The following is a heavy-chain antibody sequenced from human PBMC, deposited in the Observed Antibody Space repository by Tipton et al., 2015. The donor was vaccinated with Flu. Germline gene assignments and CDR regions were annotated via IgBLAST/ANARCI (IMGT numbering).Heavy chain of an antibody. D-gene: IGHD6-13*01. CDR1: SGSISSYY. V-gene: IGHV4-59*01. Sequence: LRLSCTVSSGSISSYYWSWIRQPPGKGLEWIGYIYYSGSTNYNPSLKSRVTISVDTSTNQFSLKLSSVTAADTAVYYCARFIAAAADYWGQGTLVTVSS. CDR3: ARFIAAAADY. CDR2: IYYSGST. J-gene: IGHJ4*02.